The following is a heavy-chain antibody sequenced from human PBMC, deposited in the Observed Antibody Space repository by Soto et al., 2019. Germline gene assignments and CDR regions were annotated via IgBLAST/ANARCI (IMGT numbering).Heavy chain of an antibody. J-gene: IGHJ3*02. CDR1: GFTFSCYS. CDR2: ISSSSSYI. V-gene: IGHV3-21*01. D-gene: IGHD6-6*01. Sequence: GGSLRLSCAASGFTFSCYSMRWVRQAPGAGLEWVSSISSSSSYIYYADSVKGRFTISRDNAKNAQYLQMNSLRAEDTAVYYCARDRGQQLVPDAFDIWGQGTMVTVSS. CDR3: ARDRGQQLVPDAFDI.